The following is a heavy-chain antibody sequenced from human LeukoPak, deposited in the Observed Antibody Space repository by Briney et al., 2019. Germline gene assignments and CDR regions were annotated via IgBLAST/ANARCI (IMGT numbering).Heavy chain of an antibody. D-gene: IGHD1-1*01. CDR3: ARQKLTSTSGTTKNLGSYYFDY. CDR1: GYSFPNYW. V-gene: IGHV5-51*01. CDR2: IYPDDSDA. Sequence: GESLKISCKGFGYSFPNYWIAWVRQMPGKGLEWMGIIYPDDSDARYNPSFQGQVTISVDRSITTAYLQWSSLKASDTAMYFCARQKLTSTSGTTKNLGSYYFDYWGQGTLVTVSS. J-gene: IGHJ4*02.